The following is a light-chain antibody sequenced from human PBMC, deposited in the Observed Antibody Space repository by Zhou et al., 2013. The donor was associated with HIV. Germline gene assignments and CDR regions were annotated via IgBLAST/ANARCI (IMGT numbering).Light chain of an antibody. Sequence: IVMTQSPATLSVSPGERATLSCRASQSVTSNLAWYQQKPGHTPRLLMYEAATRATGVPARFSGSGSGTEFTLTISNMQSEDFAIYYCQQYNTRRLRLLTFG. CDR3: QQYNTRRLRLLT. CDR2: EAA. CDR1: QSVTSN. J-gene: IGKJ1*01. V-gene: IGKV3-15*01.